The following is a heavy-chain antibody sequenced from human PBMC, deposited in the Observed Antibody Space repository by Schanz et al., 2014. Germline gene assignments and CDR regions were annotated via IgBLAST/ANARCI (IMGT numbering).Heavy chain of an antibody. J-gene: IGHJ4*02. Sequence: EVQLLESGGGLVQPGGSLRLSCASSGFSFTTYAMSWVRQAPGKGLEWVSSISSVGGSTYYTDSVKGRFTISRDNAENALYLQMNSLRAEDTGLYFCARGGSGSHYRLDYWGQGTLVTVSS. V-gene: IGHV3-23*01. CDR1: GFSFTTYA. CDR3: ARGGSGSHYRLDY. D-gene: IGHD1-26*01. CDR2: ISSVGGST.